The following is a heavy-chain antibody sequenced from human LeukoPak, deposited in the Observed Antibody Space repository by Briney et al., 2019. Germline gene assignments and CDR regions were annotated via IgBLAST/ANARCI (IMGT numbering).Heavy chain of an antibody. CDR1: GGSISSYY. V-gene: IGHV4-59*13. D-gene: IGHD5-18*01. Sequence: PSETLSLTCTVSGGSISSYYWSWLRQPPGQGLGWIGFSYYSGSTNYNPSLTGRVTISVDTSKNQSSLTLSSVTAADPAVYYCASGAWIQLWYLYFDYWGQGTLVPVS. CDR2: SYYSGST. J-gene: IGHJ4*02. CDR3: ASGAWIQLWYLYFDY.